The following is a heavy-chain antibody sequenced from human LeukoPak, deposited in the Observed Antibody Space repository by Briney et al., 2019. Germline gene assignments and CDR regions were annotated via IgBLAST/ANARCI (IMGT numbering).Heavy chain of an antibody. V-gene: IGHV3-23*01. Sequence: PGGSLRLSCAASGFTFSSYGMSWVRQAPGKGLEWVSAISGSGGSTYYADSVKGRFTISRDNSKNTLYLQMNSLRAEDTAVYYCAEHVVVTAILSSPDAFDIWGQGTMVTVSS. CDR3: AEHVVVTAILSSPDAFDI. CDR1: GFTFSSYG. D-gene: IGHD2-21*02. CDR2: ISGSGGST. J-gene: IGHJ3*02.